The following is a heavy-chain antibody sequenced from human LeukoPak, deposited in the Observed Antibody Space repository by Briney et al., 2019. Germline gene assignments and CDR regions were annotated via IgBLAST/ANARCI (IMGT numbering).Heavy chain of an antibody. Sequence: GASLKVSCKAPGGTFSSYAISWVRQAPGQRLEWMGGIIPIFGTANYAQKFQGRVTITTDESTSTAYMELSSLRSEDTAVYYCARSDIVVVPAGPYYYYYMDVWGKGTTVTVSS. J-gene: IGHJ6*03. CDR1: GGTFSSYA. V-gene: IGHV1-69*05. CDR2: IIPIFGTA. CDR3: ARSDIVVVPAGPYYYYYMDV. D-gene: IGHD2-2*01.